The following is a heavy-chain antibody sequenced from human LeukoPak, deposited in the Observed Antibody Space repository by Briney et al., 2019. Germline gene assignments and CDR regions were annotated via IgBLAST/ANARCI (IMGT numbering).Heavy chain of an antibody. V-gene: IGHV4-59*01. D-gene: IGHD5-18*01. CDR3: ARDLGIQDYYYYYGMDV. J-gene: IGHJ6*02. CDR1: GGSFSGYY. Sequence: SETLSFTCAVYGGSFSGYYWSWIRQSPGRGLEWIGYISYSGSTNYNPSLQSRVTISVDTSKSQFSLKLNSVTAADTAVYYCARDLGIQDYYYYYGMDVWGQGTTVTVSS. CDR2: ISYSGST.